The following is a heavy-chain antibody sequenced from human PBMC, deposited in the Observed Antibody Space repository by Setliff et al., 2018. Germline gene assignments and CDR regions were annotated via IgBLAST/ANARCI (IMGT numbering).Heavy chain of an antibody. CDR1: GGSISSSSYY. V-gene: IGHV4-39*03. D-gene: IGHD1-26*01. J-gene: IGHJ4*02. CDR2: IYYSGST. Sequence: PSETLSLTCTVSGGSISSSSYYWGWIRQPPGKGLEWIGSIYYSGSTYYNPSLKSRVTISVDTSKNQFSLKLSSVTAADTAVYYCTTGGWWEPNDYWGQGTLVTVSS. CDR3: TTGGWWEPNDY.